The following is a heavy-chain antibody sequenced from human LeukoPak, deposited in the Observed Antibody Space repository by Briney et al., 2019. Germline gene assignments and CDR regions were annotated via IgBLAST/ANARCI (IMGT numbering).Heavy chain of an antibody. CDR2: INHSGST. V-gene: IGHV4-34*01. Sequence: SDTLSLTCAVYGGSFSGYYWTWIRQPPARGLHWIGEINHSGSTNYNPSLKSRVNISVDTSNSQFSLTLNSVTAADTAMYYCARGRDPYWGQGTLVTVSS. J-gene: IGHJ4*02. D-gene: IGHD5-24*01. CDR3: ARGRDPY. CDR1: GGSFSGYY.